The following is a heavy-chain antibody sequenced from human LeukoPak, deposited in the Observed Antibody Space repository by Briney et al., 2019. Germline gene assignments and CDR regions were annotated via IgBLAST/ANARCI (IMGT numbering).Heavy chain of an antibody. CDR1: GGSFSGYY. V-gene: IGHV4-34*01. J-gene: IGHJ4*02. CDR2: INHSGST. Sequence: SETLSLTCAVYGGSFSGYYWSWIRQPPGKGLEWIGEINHSGSTNYNPSLKSRVTISVDTSKNQFSLKLSSVTAADTAVYYCARSMLSQQLFCFDYWGQGTLVTVSS. D-gene: IGHD6-13*01. CDR3: ARSMLSQQLFCFDY.